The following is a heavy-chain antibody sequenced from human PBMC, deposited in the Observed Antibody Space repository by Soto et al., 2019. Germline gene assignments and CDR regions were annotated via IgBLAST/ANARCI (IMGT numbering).Heavy chain of an antibody. CDR1: GDSISSGGYH. V-gene: IGHV4-31*01. CDR2: IYYSGDT. CDR3: GRLAYSSRGGQFFDY. Sequence: QVQLQESGPGLVEPSQTLSLTCNVSGDSISSGGYHWSWIRQHPGKGLEWIVYIYYSGDTYYNPSLKSPGAISIHTSKKQFSLNLRSATAADTAVYYFGRLAYSSRGGQFFDYWGQGVLVTVSS. D-gene: IGHD6-13*01. J-gene: IGHJ4*02.